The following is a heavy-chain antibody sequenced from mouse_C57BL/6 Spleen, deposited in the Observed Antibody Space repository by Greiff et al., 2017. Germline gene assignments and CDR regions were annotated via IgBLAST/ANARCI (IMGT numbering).Heavy chain of an antibody. Sequence: VKLVESGGGLVKPGGSLKLSCAASGFTFSDYGMHWVRQAPEKGLEWVAYISSGSSTIYYADTVKGRFTISRDNAKNTLFLQMTSLRSEDTAMYYCARRETGYAMDYWGQGTSVTVSS. V-gene: IGHV5-17*01. D-gene: IGHD4-1*01. CDR3: ARRETGYAMDY. CDR1: GFTFSDYG. J-gene: IGHJ4*01. CDR2: ISSGSSTI.